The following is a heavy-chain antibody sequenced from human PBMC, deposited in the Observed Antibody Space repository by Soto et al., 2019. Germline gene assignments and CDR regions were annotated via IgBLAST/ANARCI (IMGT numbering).Heavy chain of an antibody. Sequence: RGSLRLSCVASGFTFDSYGIHWVRQAPGKGLQWVALISYEGSNTYYADSVRGRFTISRDNSKNTLYLQMNTLRAEDTGVYYCARVTPGNNLYYFSGLDFWGQGTSVTVSS. D-gene: IGHD1-1*01. CDR3: ARVTPGNNLYYFSGLDF. CDR1: GFTFDSYG. CDR2: ISYEGSNT. V-gene: IGHV3-30-3*01. J-gene: IGHJ6*02.